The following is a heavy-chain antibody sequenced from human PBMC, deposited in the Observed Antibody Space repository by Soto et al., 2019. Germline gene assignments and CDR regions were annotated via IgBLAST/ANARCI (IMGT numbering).Heavy chain of an antibody. CDR2: IIPIFGTA. V-gene: IGHV1-69*13. CDR3: ARTMITFGGVTKEGMDV. Sequence: SVKVSCKASGGTFSSYAISWVRQAPGQGLEWMGGIIPIFGTANYAQKFQGRVTITADESTSTAYMELSSLRSEDTAVYYCARTMITFGGVTKEGMDVWGQGTTVTVSS. D-gene: IGHD3-16*01. J-gene: IGHJ6*02. CDR1: GGTFSSYA.